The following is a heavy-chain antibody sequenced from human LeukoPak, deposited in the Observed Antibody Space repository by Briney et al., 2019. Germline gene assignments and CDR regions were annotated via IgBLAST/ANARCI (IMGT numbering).Heavy chain of an antibody. D-gene: IGHD6-13*01. Sequence: GASVTVSCKASGYSFTSYGISWVRQAPGQGPEWMGWISAYNGNTNYAQKFQGRVTLTTDTSTSTAYMEVRSLTSADTAVYYCARGSAGASVLPVWGKGTTVTVSS. CDR1: GYSFTSYG. CDR2: ISAYNGNT. CDR3: ARGSAGASVLPV. J-gene: IGHJ6*04. V-gene: IGHV1-18*01.